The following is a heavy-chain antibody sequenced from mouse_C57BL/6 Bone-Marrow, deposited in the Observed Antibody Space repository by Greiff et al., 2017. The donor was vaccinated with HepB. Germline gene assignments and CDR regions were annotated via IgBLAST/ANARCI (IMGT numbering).Heavy chain of an antibody. Sequence: EVHVVESGGDLVKPGGSLNLSCAASGFTFSSYGMSWVRQTPDKRLEWVATISSGGSDTYYPDSVKGRFTISRDTAKNTLDLQMSSLKSDDTAMYYCARQGCYYDYWGQGTTLTVSS. CDR3: ARQGCYYDY. V-gene: IGHV5-6*01. J-gene: IGHJ2*01. D-gene: IGHD2-3*01. CDR2: ISSGGSDT. CDR1: GFTFSSYG.